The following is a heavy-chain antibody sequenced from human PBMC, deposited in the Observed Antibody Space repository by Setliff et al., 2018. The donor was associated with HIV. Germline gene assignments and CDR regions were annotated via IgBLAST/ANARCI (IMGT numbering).Heavy chain of an antibody. CDR2: ITTDSNYI. V-gene: IGHV3-21*06. J-gene: IGHJ4*02. CDR3: AKAVAQQFVSFFDH. Sequence: PGGSLRLSCAASGFIFNNYDMNWVRQAPGKGPEWVSSITTDSNYIYHADSVKGRFTTSRDNAKNSLYLQMNSLRAEDTAVYYCAKAVAQQFVSFFDHWGQGTL. CDR1: GFIFNNYD. D-gene: IGHD6-6*01.